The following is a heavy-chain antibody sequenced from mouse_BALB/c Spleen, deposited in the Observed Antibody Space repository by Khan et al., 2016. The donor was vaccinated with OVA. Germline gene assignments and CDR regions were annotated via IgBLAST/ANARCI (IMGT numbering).Heavy chain of an antibody. Sequence: QIQLVQSGPEVKKPGETVKISCKASGYSFTNYGMNWVRQAPGKGLQWMGWINTYTGEPTYAAAFKGRFAFSLETSASTAYLQINNLKNEDTATYSSASGGYWYFDVWGAGTTVTVSS. CDR3: ASGGYWYFDV. J-gene: IGHJ1*01. V-gene: IGHV9-3-1*01. CDR1: GYSFTNYG. D-gene: IGHD1-1*02. CDR2: INTYTGEP.